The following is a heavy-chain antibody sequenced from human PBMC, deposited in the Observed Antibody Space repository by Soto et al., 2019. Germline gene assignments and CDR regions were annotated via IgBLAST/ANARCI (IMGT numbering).Heavy chain of an antibody. Sequence: PGGSLRLSCAASGFTFSTYAMHWVRQAPGKGLEWVSGISWNSGSIGYADSVKGRFTISRDNAKNSLYLQMNSLRAEDTALYYCAKDIFRESGYCDYWGQGTLVTVSS. D-gene: IGHD3-22*01. CDR1: GFTFSTYA. V-gene: IGHV3-9*01. CDR2: ISWNSGSI. J-gene: IGHJ4*02. CDR3: AKDIFRESGYCDY.